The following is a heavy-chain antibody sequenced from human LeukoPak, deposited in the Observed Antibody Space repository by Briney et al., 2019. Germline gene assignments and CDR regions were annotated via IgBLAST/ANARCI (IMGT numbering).Heavy chain of an antibody. D-gene: IGHD5-12*01. CDR1: GGSFSGYY. CDR2: INHSGST. J-gene: IGHJ3*02. Sequence: PSETLSLTCAVYGGSFSGYYWTWVRQPPEKGREWVGEINHSGSTNFNPSLNRRVTISVDTSTNHFSLTLSSVTAADTAVYYCAREGQDVDIVATISRRLGAFDIWGQGTMVTVSS. V-gene: IGHV4-34*01. CDR3: AREGQDVDIVATISRRLGAFDI.